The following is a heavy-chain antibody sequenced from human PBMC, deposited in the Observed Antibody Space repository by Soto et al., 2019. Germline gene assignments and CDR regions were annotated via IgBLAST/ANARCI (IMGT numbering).Heavy chain of an antibody. CDR3: AREGLLLWFGESPHFDY. J-gene: IGHJ4*02. CDR1: GFTFSSYG. D-gene: IGHD3-10*01. V-gene: IGHV3-33*01. Sequence: QVQLVESGGGVVQPGRSLRLSCAASGFTFSSYGMHWVRQAPGKGLEWVAVIWYDGSNKYYADSVKGRFTISRDNSKNTLNLQMNSLRAEDTAVYYCAREGLLLWFGESPHFDYWGQGTLVTVSS. CDR2: IWYDGSNK.